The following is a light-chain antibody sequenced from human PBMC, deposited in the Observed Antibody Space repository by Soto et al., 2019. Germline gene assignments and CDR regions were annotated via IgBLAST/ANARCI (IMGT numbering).Light chain of an antibody. CDR2: GAS. V-gene: IGKV3-20*01. CDR1: QSVSSGY. J-gene: IGKJ4*01. CDR3: QQYVTSPLT. Sequence: EIVLTQSPGILSLSPGERATLSCRASQSVSSGYLAWYQQKPGQAPRLLIYGASSRATGIPDRFSGSGSGTDFTLTISGLEPEDFAVYYCQQYVTSPLTFGGGTKVEIK.